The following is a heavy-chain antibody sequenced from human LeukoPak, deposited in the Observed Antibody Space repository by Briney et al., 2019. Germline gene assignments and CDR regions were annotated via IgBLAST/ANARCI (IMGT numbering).Heavy chain of an antibody. CDR2: IYTSGST. Sequence: SETLSLTCTVSGGPISSYYWSWIRQPAGKGLEWLGRIYTSGSTNYNPSLKSRVTMSVDTSKNQFSLKLSSVTAADTAVYYCARDGPSMVRGDLSWFDPWGQGTLVTVSS. CDR1: GGPISSYY. D-gene: IGHD3-10*01. CDR3: ARDGPSMVRGDLSWFDP. J-gene: IGHJ5*02. V-gene: IGHV4-4*07.